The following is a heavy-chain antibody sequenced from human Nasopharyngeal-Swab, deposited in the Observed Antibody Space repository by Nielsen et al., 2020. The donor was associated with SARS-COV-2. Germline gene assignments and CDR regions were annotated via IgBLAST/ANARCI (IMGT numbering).Heavy chain of an antibody. CDR2: IRSKAYGGTT. Sequence: GESLKISCTASGLTFGDYAMSWVRQAPGKGLEWVGFIRSKAYGGTTEYAASVKGRFTISRDDSKSIAYLQMNSLKTEDTAVYYCTRGRSYYDSSGYLDYWGQGTLVTVSS. D-gene: IGHD3-22*01. V-gene: IGHV3-49*04. J-gene: IGHJ4*02. CDR1: GLTFGDYA. CDR3: TRGRSYYDSSGYLDY.